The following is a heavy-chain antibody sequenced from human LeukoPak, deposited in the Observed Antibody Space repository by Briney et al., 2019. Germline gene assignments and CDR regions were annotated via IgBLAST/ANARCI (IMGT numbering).Heavy chain of an antibody. CDR2: INGDGSST. CDR3: ARDPYGSGSH. D-gene: IGHD3-10*01. J-gene: IGHJ4*02. CDR1: GFTFTSFW. Sequence: PGGSLRLSCAASGFTFTSFWMHRVRQAPGKGLVWVSRINGDGSSTTFADSVKGRFTISRDNAKNTVYLQMNSLRVEDTAVYYCARDPYGSGSHWGQGTLVTVSS. V-gene: IGHV3-74*01.